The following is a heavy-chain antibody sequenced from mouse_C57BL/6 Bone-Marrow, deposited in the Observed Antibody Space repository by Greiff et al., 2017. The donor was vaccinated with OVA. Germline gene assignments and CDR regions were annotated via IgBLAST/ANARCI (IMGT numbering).Heavy chain of an antibody. CDR2: IWSGGST. CDR1: GFSLTSYG. V-gene: IGHV2-2*01. CDR3: ARNPYGRGRGGYAMDY. Sequence: VMLVESGPGLVQPSQSLSITCTVSGFSLTSYGVHWVRQSPGKGLEWLGVIWSGGSTDYNAAFISRLSISKDNSKSQVFFKMNSLQADDTAIYYCARNPYGRGRGGYAMDYWGQGTSVTVSS. J-gene: IGHJ4*01. D-gene: IGHD1-1*01.